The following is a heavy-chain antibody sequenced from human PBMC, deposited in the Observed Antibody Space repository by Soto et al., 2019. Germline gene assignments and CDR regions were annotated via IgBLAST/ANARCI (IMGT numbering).Heavy chain of an antibody. CDR3: ASGRYDRTGFDY. CDR2: IYYSGSA. V-gene: IGHV4-31*03. CDR1: GGSISSGGYY. Sequence: SETLSLTCTVSGGSISSGGYYWSWIRQHPGKGLEWIGYIYYSGSAYYNPSLKSRVTISVDTSKNQFSLKLSSVTAADTAVYYCASGRYDRTGFDYWGQGTLVTVSS. J-gene: IGHJ4*02. D-gene: IGHD3-22*01.